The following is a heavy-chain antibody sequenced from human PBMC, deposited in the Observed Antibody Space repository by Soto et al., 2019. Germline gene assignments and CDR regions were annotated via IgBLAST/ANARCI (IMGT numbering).Heavy chain of an antibody. D-gene: IGHD3-22*01. V-gene: IGHV1-69*12. CDR2: IIPMFGTT. Sequence: QVQLVQSGAEVKKPGSSVKVSCKASGGTFSTYTMSWVRQAPGQGLEWMGGIIPMFGTTTYAENFQGRVIITADESPSPAYMELTSLRSEDTAVYYCTRDLYYFDSSAYYGHNWFDPWGQGTRVTVSS. CDR1: GGTFSTYT. J-gene: IGHJ5*02. CDR3: TRDLYYFDSSAYYGHNWFDP.